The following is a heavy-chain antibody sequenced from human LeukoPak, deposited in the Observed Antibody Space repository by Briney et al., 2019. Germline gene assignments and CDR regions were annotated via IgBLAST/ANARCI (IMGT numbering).Heavy chain of an antibody. CDR3: AREYGSGSYYLRAKVTHYYYYGMDV. D-gene: IGHD3-10*01. CDR1: GDSVSSNSAA. CDR2: TYYRSKWYN. Sequence: PSQTLSLTCAISGDSVSSNSAAWNWIRQSPSRGLEWLGRTYYRSKWYNDHAVSVKSRITINPDTSKNQFSLQLNSVTPEDTAVYYCAREYGSGSYYLRAKVTHYYYYGMDVWGQGTTVTVSS. J-gene: IGHJ6*02. V-gene: IGHV6-1*01.